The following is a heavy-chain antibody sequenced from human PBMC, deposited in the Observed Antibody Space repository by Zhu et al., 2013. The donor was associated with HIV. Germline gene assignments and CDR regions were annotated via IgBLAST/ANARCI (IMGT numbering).Heavy chain of an antibody. D-gene: IGHD2-8*02. CDR3: ARSRGYCTGIKCQSDAFDI. CDR1: GYTFSDYY. V-gene: IGHV1-2*02. Sequence: QVQLVQSAAELRSLGPQLTVSCKASGYTFSDYYIHWVRQAPGQTLEWVGWISPSNGATSSAQNFRGRLTMTRDTTTTTAFLELSRLRSDDTAMYFCARSRGYCTGIKCQSDAFDIWGQGAMVTVSS. CDR2: ISPSNGAT. J-gene: IGHJ3*02.